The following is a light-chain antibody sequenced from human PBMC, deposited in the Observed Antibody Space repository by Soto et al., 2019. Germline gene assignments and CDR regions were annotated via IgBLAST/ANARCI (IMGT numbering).Light chain of an antibody. J-gene: IGKJ4*01. CDR1: QSVGRY. CDR3: QQRSDWPLT. V-gene: IGKV3-11*01. CDR2: DAF. Sequence: EIVLTQSPATLSLSPGETATLSCRASQSVGRYLAWYQHKPGQPPRLLIYDAFNRATGIPARFSGSGSGTDFTLPISSLEPEDFAVYYCQQRSDWPLTFGGGTKVEIK.